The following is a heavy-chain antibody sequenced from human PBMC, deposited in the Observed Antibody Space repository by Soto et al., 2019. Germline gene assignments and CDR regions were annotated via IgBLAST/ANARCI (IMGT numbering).Heavy chain of an antibody. V-gene: IGHV4-59*01. CDR3: ARGQMGLVHCSGGSCYPNWFDP. CDR1: GVSISSYY. Sequence: SETLSLTCTVSGVSISSYYWNWIRQPPGKGLEWIGYIYYSGSTNYNPSLKSRVTISVDTSKNQFSLKLTSVTAADTAVYYCARGQMGLVHCSGGSCYPNWFDPWGQGTLVTVSS. CDR2: IYYSGST. D-gene: IGHD2-15*01. J-gene: IGHJ5*02.